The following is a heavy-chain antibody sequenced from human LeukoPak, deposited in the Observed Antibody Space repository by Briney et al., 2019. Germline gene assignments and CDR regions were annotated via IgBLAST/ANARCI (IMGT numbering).Heavy chain of an antibody. D-gene: IGHD3-9*01. CDR2: ISSSSSYI. CDR3: ARANDNYYYYYMDV. Sequence: GGSLRLPCAASGFTFSSYWMTWVRQAPGKGLEWVSSISSSSSYIYYADSVKGRFTISRDNAKNSLYLQMNSLRAEDTAVYYCARANDNYYYYYMDVWGKGTTVTISS. V-gene: IGHV3-21*01. CDR1: GFTFSSYW. J-gene: IGHJ6*03.